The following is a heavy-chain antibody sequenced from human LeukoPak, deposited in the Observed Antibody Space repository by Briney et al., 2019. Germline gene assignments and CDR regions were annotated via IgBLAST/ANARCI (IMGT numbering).Heavy chain of an antibody. CDR3: ARLYCSSTSCYFNPEMPYNYYMDV. Sequence: PSETLSLTCTVSGGSISSSSYYWRWIRQPPGKGLEWIGSIYYSESTYYNPSLKSRLTISVDTSKNQFSLKLSSVTAADTAVYYCARLYCSSTSCYFNPEMPYNYYMDVWGKGTTVTVSS. J-gene: IGHJ6*03. CDR1: GGSISSSSYY. D-gene: IGHD2-2*01. V-gene: IGHV4-39*07. CDR2: IYYSEST.